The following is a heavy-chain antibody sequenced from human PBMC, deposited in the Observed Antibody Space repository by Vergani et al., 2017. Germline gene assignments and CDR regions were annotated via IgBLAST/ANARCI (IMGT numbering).Heavy chain of an antibody. J-gene: IGHJ5*02. D-gene: IGHD3-3*01. CDR1: EISFISNE. CDR3: AKTHDFSSLYSSYNWFDP. Sequence: EVMLVQSGAEVKKPGESLKISCKYSEISFISNEIAWVRQMSGKGLQWMGNINPIDSKIAYSPSFQGQVTMSVDKSLSTAYLQWGSLKASDTATYYCAKTHDFSSLYSSYNWFDPWGQGTQVTVS. CDR2: INPIDSKI. V-gene: IGHV5-51*03.